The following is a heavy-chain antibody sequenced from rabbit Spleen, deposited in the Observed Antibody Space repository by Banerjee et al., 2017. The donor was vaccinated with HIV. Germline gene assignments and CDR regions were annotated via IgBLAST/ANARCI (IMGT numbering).Heavy chain of an antibody. Sequence: QLVESGGGLVQPGGSLKLSCKVSGFDFSSYYMTWVRQAPGKGLEWTGYIDPVFGNTYYASWVNGRFTISSDNAQNTVDLQMNSLTAADTATYFCVREVAGKFSLWGQGTLVTVS. CDR3: VREVAGKFSL. J-gene: IGHJ4*01. CDR1: GFDFSSYY. V-gene: IGHV1S7*01. D-gene: IGHD4-1*01. CDR2: IDPVFGNT.